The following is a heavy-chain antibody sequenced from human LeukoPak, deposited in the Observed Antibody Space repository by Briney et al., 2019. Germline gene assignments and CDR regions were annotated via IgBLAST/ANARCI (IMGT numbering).Heavy chain of an antibody. J-gene: IGHJ4*02. V-gene: IGHV4-34*01. CDR2: INHSGST. Sequence: SETLSLTCAVYGGSFSGYYWSWIRQPPGKGLEWIGEINHSGSTNYNPSLKSRVTISVDTSKNQFSLKLSSVTAADTAVYYCARGSDGDSDLDYWGQGTLVTVSS. CDR3: ARGSDGDSDLDY. D-gene: IGHD4-17*01. CDR1: GGSFSGYY.